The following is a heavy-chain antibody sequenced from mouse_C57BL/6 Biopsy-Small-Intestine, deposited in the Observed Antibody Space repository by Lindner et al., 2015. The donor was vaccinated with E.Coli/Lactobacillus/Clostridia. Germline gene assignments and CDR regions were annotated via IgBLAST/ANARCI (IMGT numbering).Heavy chain of an antibody. Sequence: SVKVSCKASGYAFTSYGISWVRQAPGQGLEWLGWISIYNDKVSYAEKFQDRVTMTSDTSTSTAYMELTSLRSDDTAVYYCARVFPIFGVATRGMDLWGQGTTVSVSS. CDR1: GYAFTSYG. CDR3: ARVFPIFGVATRGMDL. J-gene: IGHJ1*01. CDR2: ISIYNDKV. D-gene: IGHD1-1*01. V-gene: IGHV1-14*01.